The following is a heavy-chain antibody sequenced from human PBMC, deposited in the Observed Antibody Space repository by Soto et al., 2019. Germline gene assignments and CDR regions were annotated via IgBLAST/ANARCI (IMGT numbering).Heavy chain of an antibody. CDR1: GFTFSNYA. D-gene: IGHD4-17*01. Sequence: GGSLRLSCAASGFTFSNYAMTWARQAPGKGLEWVSSLLRSGSTTYYADSVKGRFTISSDKSANSLYLQMDSLRAEDTAVYYCAKDAVSGDGIWLLDSWGQGTVVTVSS. CDR3: AKDAVSGDGIWLLDS. J-gene: IGHJ5*02. CDR2: LLRSGSTT. V-gene: IGHV3-23*01.